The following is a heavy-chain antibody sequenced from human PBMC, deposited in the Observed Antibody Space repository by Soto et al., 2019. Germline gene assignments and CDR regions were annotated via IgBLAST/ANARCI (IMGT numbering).Heavy chain of an antibody. J-gene: IGHJ4*02. CDR3: TKGYSSGWYNY. CDR1: GLTFSTYA. CDR2: IRSKAYGGTT. V-gene: IGHV3-49*04. D-gene: IGHD6-19*01. Sequence: PGGSLRLSCAASGLTFSTYAMSWVRQAPGKGLEWVGFIRSKAYGGTTEYAASVKGRFTISRDDSKSIAYLQMNSLKTEDTAVYYCTKGYSSGWYNYWGQGTLVTVSS.